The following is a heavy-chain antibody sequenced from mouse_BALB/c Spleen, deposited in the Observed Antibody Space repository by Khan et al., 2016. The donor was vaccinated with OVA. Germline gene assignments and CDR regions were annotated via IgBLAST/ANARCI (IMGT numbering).Heavy chain of an antibody. V-gene: IGHV9-1*02. CDR2: INTYTGDP. Sequence: QIQLVQSGPELKKPGETVKISCKASGYTFTNYGMNWVKQAPGKGLKWMGWINTYTGDPTYADDFKGRFAFSLETSSSTAYLQISNLKYEDMTTYFCARITSYCYSDVWGAGTTVTVSS. CDR3: ARITSYCYSDV. CDR1: GYTFTNYG. J-gene: IGHJ1*01.